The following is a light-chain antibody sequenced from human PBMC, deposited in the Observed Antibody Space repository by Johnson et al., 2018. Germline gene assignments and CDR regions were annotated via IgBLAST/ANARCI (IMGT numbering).Light chain of an antibody. Sequence: QSVLTQPPSVSAAPGQKVTISCSGSSSNIGNNYVSWYQQLPGTAPKLLIYENNKRPSGIPDRFSGSKSGTSATLGITGLQTGDEADYYCGTWDSSLSAGNDVETGTKCTFL. CDR1: SSNIGNNY. CDR2: ENN. J-gene: IGLJ1*01. CDR3: GTWDSSLSAGND. V-gene: IGLV1-51*02.